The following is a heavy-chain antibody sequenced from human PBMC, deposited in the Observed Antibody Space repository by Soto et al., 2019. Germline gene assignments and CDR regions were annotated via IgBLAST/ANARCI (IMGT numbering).Heavy chain of an antibody. J-gene: IGHJ4*02. CDR3: EKGGCLDDY. V-gene: IGHV3-23*01. CDR2: ISASDAGT. D-gene: IGHD1-1*01. CDR1: GFTFSNFD. Sequence: EVQLLESGGGLVQPGGSLRLSCAASGFTFSNFDMSWVRQAPGKGLEWVSVISASDAGTYYADSVQGRFTISRDNSKNALYLQINSARAEDTAVYYCEKGGCLDDYGDQGNLVTVSA.